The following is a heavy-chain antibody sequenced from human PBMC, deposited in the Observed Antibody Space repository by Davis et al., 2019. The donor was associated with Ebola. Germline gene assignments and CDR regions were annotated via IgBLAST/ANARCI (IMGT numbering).Heavy chain of an antibody. CDR2: ISYDGSNK. CDR1: GYTFTSYY. CDR3: ARDLGGSGWPMTFDY. J-gene: IGHJ4*02. V-gene: IGHV3-33*05. Sequence: SCKASGYTFTSYYMHWVRQAPGKGLEWVAVISYDGSNKYYADSVKGRFTISRDNSKNTLYLQMNSLRAEDTAVYYCARDLGGSGWPMTFDYWGQGTLVTVSS. D-gene: IGHD6-19*01.